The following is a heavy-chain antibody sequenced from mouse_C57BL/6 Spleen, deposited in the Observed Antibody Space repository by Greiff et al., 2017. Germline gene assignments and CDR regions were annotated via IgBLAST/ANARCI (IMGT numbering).Heavy chain of an antibody. Sequence: EVKLVESGPELVKPGASVKIPCKASGYTFTDYNMDWVKQSHGKSLEWIGDINPNNGGTIYNQKFKGKATLTVDKSSSTAYMELRSLTSEDTAVYYCARGGFYYGSSWYFDVWGTGTTVTVSS. CDR2: INPNNGGT. CDR1: GYTFTDYN. V-gene: IGHV1-18*01. D-gene: IGHD1-1*01. CDR3: ARGGFYYGSSWYFDV. J-gene: IGHJ1*03.